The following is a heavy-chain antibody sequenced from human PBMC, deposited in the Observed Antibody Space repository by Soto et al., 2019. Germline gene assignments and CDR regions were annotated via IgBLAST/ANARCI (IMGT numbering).Heavy chain of an antibody. Sequence: GGSLRLSCAASGFTFSSYGMHWVRQAPGKGLEWVAVIWYDGSNKYYADSVKGRFTISRDNSKNTLYLQMNSLRAEDTAVYYCARAHGRITMVRGVITEGTLDYWGQGTLVTVSS. CDR1: GFTFSSYG. J-gene: IGHJ4*02. D-gene: IGHD3-10*01. CDR2: IWYDGSNK. V-gene: IGHV3-33*01. CDR3: ARAHGRITMVRGVITEGTLDY.